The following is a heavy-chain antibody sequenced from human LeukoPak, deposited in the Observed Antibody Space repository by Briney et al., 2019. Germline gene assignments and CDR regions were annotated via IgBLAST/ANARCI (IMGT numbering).Heavy chain of an antibody. CDR2: INAGSGNT. Sequence: ASVKVSCKASGYTFTSYAMHWVRQAPGQRLEWMGWINAGSGNTKYSQKFQGRVTITRDTSASTAYMELSSLRSEDTAVYYCAYGSGSYYRPGGYYYYGMDVWGQGTTVTVSS. D-gene: IGHD3-10*01. V-gene: IGHV1-3*01. J-gene: IGHJ6*02. CDR1: GYTFTSYA. CDR3: AYGSGSYYRPGGYYYYGMDV.